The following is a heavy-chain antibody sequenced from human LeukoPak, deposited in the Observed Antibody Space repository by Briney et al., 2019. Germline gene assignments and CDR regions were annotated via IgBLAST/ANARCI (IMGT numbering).Heavy chain of an antibody. CDR3: AKGSVTLHPNFDY. D-gene: IGHD4-17*01. CDR2: VSWNSGSI. Sequence: GGSLRLSCAASGFTFDDYSMHWVRQAPGKGLEWVSGVSWNSGSIGYADSVKGRFTISKDNAKNSLYLQMNSLRAEDTAVYYCAKGSVTLHPNFDYWGQGTLVTVSS. J-gene: IGHJ4*02. V-gene: IGHV3-9*01. CDR1: GFTFDDYS.